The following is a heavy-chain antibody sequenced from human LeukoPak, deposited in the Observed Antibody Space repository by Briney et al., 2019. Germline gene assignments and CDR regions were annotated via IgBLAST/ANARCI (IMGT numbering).Heavy chain of an antibody. CDR1: GGSISSGSYY. CDR2: IYTSGST. V-gene: IGHV4-61*02. D-gene: IGHD4-23*01. J-gene: IGHJ2*01. Sequence: PSETLSLTCTVSGGSISSGSYYWSWIRQPAGKGLEWIGRIYTSGSTNYNPSLKSRVTISVDTSKNQFSLKLSSVTAADTAVYYCARGATVVNPPYWYFDLWGRGTLVTVSS. CDR3: ARGATVVNPPYWYFDL.